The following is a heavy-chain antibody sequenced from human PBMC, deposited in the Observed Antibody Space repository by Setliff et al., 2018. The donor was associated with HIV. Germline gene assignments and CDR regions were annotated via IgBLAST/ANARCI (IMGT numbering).Heavy chain of an antibody. D-gene: IGHD3-22*01. V-gene: IGHV1-3*04. J-gene: IGHJ5*02. CDR3: ARDRCDSVKCYLYNWFDP. Sequence: RASVKVSCKASGYIFTQSDINWVRQAPGQRPEWMGWIKTGNGDTQYSQKLRDRVTITRDTSADTVYMELSSLRSEDTAVYYCARDRCDSVKCYLYNWFDPWGQGTLVTVSS. CDR2: IKTGNGDT. CDR1: GYIFTQSD.